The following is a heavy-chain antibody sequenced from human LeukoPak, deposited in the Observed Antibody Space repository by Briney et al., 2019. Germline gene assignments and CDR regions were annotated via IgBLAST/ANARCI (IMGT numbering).Heavy chain of an antibody. D-gene: IGHD5-24*01. CDR2: INPNSGGR. J-gene: IGHJ3*02. Sequence: ASVKVSCKASGYAFTGYYIHWVRQAPGQGLELMGWINPNSGGRRSAQKFQGRLTMTRDTSVSTAYMGLSTLKSDDTAVYYCARDLGGSNTKDAFDIWGQGTMVTVSS. CDR3: ARDLGGSNTKDAFDI. V-gene: IGHV1-2*02. CDR1: GYAFTGYY.